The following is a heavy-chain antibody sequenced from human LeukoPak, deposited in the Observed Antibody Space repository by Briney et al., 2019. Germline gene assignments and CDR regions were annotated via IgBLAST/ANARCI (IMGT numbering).Heavy chain of an antibody. CDR2: IRYDGSDK. CDR1: GFIFTDYG. CDR3: AKVPNCSGGSCYSYYYNYMDV. J-gene: IGHJ6*03. V-gene: IGHV3-30*02. D-gene: IGHD2-15*01. Sequence: QPGGSLILSCAASGFIFTDYGMHWVRQAPGKGLEWLTFIRYDGSDKYYADSVKGRFTISRDNSKNTLYLQMNSLRAEDTAVYYCAKVPNCSGGSCYSYYYNYMDVWGKGTTVTVSS.